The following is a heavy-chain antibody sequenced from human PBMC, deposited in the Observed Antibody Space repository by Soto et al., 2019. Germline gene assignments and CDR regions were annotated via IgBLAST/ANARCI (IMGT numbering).Heavy chain of an antibody. CDR1: GGSISSYY. D-gene: IGHD3-22*01. CDR2: IYYSGST. V-gene: IGHV4-59*01. CDR3: ARAGDYYDSSGYLPFDY. J-gene: IGHJ4*02. Sequence: SETLSLTGTVSGGSISSYYWSWIRQPPGKGLEWIGYIYYSGSTNYNPSLKSRVTISVDTSKNQFSLKLSSVTAADTAVYYCARAGDYYDSSGYLPFDYWGQGTLVTVSS.